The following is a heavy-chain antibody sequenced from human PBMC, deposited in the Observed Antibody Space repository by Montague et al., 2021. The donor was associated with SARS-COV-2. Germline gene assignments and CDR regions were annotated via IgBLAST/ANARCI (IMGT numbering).Heavy chain of an antibody. D-gene: IGHD6-19*01. V-gene: IGHV4-39*06. CDR3: ARVRQWLVPFGY. J-gene: IGHJ4*02. Sequence: YNPSLKSRVTISVDTSKNQVALKLNSVTAADPAVYYCARVRQWLVPFGYWGQGTLVSVS.